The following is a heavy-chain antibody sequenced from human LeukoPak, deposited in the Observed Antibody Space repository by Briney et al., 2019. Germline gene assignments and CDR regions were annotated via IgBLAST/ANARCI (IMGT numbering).Heavy chain of an antibody. CDR2: ISGSGGST. J-gene: IGHJ4*02. V-gene: IGHV3-23*01. Sequence: GGSLRLSCAASGFTSSSYAMSWVRQAPGKGLEWVSAISGSGGSTYYADSVKGRFTISRDNSKNTLYLQMNSLRAEDTAVYYCAKDRVTMVRGVTDFDYWGQGTLVTVSS. CDR1: GFTSSSYA. D-gene: IGHD3-10*01. CDR3: AKDRVTMVRGVTDFDY.